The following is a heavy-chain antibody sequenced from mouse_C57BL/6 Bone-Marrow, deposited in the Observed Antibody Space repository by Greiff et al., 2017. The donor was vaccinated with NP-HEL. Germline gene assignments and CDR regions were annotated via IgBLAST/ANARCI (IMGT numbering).Heavy chain of an antibody. CDR3: ARRARGNYPWFAY. CDR1: GYTFTSYW. CDR2: IDPSDSET. J-gene: IGHJ3*01. V-gene: IGHV1-52*01. Sequence: QVQLKQPGAELVRPGSSVKLSCKASGYTFTSYWMHWVKQRPIQGLEWIGNIDPSDSETHYNQKFKDKATLTVDKSSSTAYMQLSSLTSEDSAVYYCARRARGNYPWFAYWGQGTLVTVSA. D-gene: IGHD2-1*01.